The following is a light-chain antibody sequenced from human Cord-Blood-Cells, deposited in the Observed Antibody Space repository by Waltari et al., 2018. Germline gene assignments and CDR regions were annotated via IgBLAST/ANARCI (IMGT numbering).Light chain of an antibody. Sequence: QSVLTQPPSASGTPGQRVTISCSGRSSNIGSTTVNWYQQLPGTAPKLLIYSNNQRPSGVPDRFSGSKSCTSASLAISGLQSEDEADYYCAAWDDSLNGVVFGGGTKLTVL. CDR3: AAWDDSLNGVV. CDR2: SNN. V-gene: IGLV1-44*01. J-gene: IGLJ2*01. CDR1: SSNIGSTT.